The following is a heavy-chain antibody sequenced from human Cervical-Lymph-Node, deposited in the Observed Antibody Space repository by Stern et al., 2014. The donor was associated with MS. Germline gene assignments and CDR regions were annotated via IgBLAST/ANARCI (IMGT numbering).Heavy chain of an antibody. CDR3: ARDQHYYDSSGYHYWYFDF. CDR1: GYTFTSYY. D-gene: IGHD3-22*01. J-gene: IGHJ2*01. CDR2: INPSGGST. Sequence: QVQLVQSGAEVKKPGASVKVSCKASGYTFTSYYVHWVRQAPGQGLEWMGIINPSGGSTSYEQKFQGRLTMTRDTSTSTVYMELSSLTSEDTGVYYCARDQHYYDSSGYHYWYFDFWGRGTLVTVSS. V-gene: IGHV1-46*03.